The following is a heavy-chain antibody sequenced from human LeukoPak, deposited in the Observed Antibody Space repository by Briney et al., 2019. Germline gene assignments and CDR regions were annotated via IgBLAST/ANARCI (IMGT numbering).Heavy chain of an antibody. CDR2: ISSSGSTI. Sequence: GGSLRLSCAASGFTFSDYYMSWTRQAPGKGLEWVSYISSSGSTIYYADSVKGRFTISRDNAKNSLYLQMNSLRAEDTAVYYCASTPLLRYFDRTFDYWGQGTLVTVSS. J-gene: IGHJ4*02. CDR1: GFTFSDYY. CDR3: ASTPLLRYFDRTFDY. D-gene: IGHD3-9*01. V-gene: IGHV3-11*01.